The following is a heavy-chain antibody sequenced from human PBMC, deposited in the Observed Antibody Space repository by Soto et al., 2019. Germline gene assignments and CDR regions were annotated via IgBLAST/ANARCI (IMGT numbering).Heavy chain of an antibody. V-gene: IGHV2-70*01. D-gene: IGHD6-19*01. Sequence: SGPTLLSPTHTRALTCTCACFSLSTSVMCVRGIRHPPGKALEGLALIDLDDDKYYSTSLKTRLTISKDTSKNQVVLTMTNMDPVDTATYYCARIGNSGWYYFDYWGQGTLVTVSS. J-gene: IGHJ4*02. CDR3: ARIGNSGWYYFDY. CDR2: IDLDDDK. CDR1: CFSLSTSVMC.